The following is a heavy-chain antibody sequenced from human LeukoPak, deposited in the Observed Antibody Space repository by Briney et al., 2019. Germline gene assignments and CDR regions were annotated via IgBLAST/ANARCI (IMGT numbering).Heavy chain of an antibody. CDR2: IHYSGRA. V-gene: IGHV4-59*07. CDR3: VRFGVNYDMDV. D-gene: IGHD3-16*01. J-gene: IGHJ6*02. CDR1: GGSISGYY. Sequence: SDTLSLTCSVSGGSISGYYWTWVRQPPGKGLEWIGQIHYSGRADYNPSLKSRITMSVDTSRNQISLKLSSVTAADTAIYYCVRFGVNYDMDVWGQGTTVT.